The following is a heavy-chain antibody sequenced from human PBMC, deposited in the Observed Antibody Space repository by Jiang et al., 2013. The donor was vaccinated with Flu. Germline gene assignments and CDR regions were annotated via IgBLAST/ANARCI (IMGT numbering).Heavy chain of an antibody. CDR2: IYYSGTT. D-gene: IGHD3-16*01. Sequence: LLKPSETLSLTCTVSGGSISSSSYYWGWIRQPPGKGLEWIGSIYYSGTTYYNPSLKSRVTISADTSKNQFSLKLSSVTAADTAVYYCAGLPSRPGVMSYWGQGTLVTVSS. CDR1: GGSISSSSYY. J-gene: IGHJ4*02. CDR3: AGLPSRPGVMSY. V-gene: IGHV4-39*01.